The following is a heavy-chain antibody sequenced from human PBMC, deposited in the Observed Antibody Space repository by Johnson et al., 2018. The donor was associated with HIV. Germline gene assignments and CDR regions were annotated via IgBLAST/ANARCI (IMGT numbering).Heavy chain of an antibody. CDR3: ARELYAILGAFDI. CDR1: GFTFSDFF. D-gene: IGHD1-26*01. Sequence: VQLVESGGGLVKPGGSLRLSCAASGFTFSDFFMSWARQAPGKGLEWVSGINWYGGSTGYADSVTGRFTLSRDNAKNSLYLQMNSLRAEDTALYYCARELYAILGAFDIWGQGTMVIVSS. CDR2: INWYGGST. V-gene: IGHV3-20*04. J-gene: IGHJ3*02.